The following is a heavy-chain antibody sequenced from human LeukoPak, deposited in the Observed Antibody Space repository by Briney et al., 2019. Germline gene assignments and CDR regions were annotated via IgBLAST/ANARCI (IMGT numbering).Heavy chain of an antibody. CDR2: LTPNNGGP. CDR1: GYTFTNYF. J-gene: IGHJ4*02. D-gene: IGHD7-27*01. CDR3: ARDLSSTANWELDF. Sequence: ASVKVSCKASGYTFTNYFVPELRQSPGHGVEWIGRLTPNNGGPEYGQNFQGRVTMTRDTSISTVYMEVYSLTPDDTAVYSCARDLSSTANWELDFWGQGILVTVSS. V-gene: IGHV1-2*06.